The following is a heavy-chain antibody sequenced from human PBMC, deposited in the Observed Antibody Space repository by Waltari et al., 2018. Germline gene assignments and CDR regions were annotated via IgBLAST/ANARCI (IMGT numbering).Heavy chain of an antibody. J-gene: IGHJ6*03. CDR2: IYYSGST. D-gene: IGHD6-13*01. V-gene: IGHV4-39*07. CDR3: ARFISSPYYYMDV. Sequence: QLQLQESGPGLVKPSETLSPTCTVSGGSIRSSSYYWGWIRQPPGKGLEWIGSIYYSGSTYYNPSLKSRVSISVDTSKNQFSLKLSSVTAADTAVYYCARFISSPYYYMDVWGKGTTVTVSS. CDR1: GGSIRSSSYY.